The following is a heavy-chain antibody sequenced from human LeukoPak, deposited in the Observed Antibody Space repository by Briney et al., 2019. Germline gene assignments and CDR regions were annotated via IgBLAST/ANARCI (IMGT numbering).Heavy chain of an antibody. CDR2: IYGGGST. CDR1: TFTVSTNS. Sequence: GGSLRLSCVASTFTVSTNSMSWVRQAPGKGLEWVSVIYGGGSTYYADSVKGRFTISRDNSKNTLYLQMNSLRAEDTAVYYCARDITSGTFDPWGQGTLVIVSS. CDR3: ARDITSGTFDP. J-gene: IGHJ5*02. D-gene: IGHD2-2*01. V-gene: IGHV3-53*01.